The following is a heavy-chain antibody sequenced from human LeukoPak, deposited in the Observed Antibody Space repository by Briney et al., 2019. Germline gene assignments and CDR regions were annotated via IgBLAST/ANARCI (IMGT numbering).Heavy chain of an antibody. CDR1: GGTFSSYA. D-gene: IGHD5-18*01. V-gene: IGHV1-69*05. Sequence: ASVKVSCKASGGTFSSYAISWVRQAPGQGLEWMGRIIPIFGPANYAQKFQGRVTITTDESTSTAYMELSSLRSEDTAVYYCARAGIQLWVSFDYWGQGTLVTVSS. CDR3: ARAGIQLWVSFDY. CDR2: IIPIFGPA. J-gene: IGHJ4*02.